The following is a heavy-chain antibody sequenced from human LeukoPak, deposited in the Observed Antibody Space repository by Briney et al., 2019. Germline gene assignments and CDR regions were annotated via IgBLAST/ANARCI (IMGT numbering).Heavy chain of an antibody. CDR2: IYHSGST. V-gene: IGHV4-4*02. Sequence: WVRQPPGKGLEWIGEIYHSGSTNYNPSLKSRVTISVDKSKNQFSLKLSSVSAADTAVYYCAREVRGLTPFDYWGQGTLVTVSS. CDR3: AREVRGLTPFDY. J-gene: IGHJ4*02. D-gene: IGHD3-22*01.